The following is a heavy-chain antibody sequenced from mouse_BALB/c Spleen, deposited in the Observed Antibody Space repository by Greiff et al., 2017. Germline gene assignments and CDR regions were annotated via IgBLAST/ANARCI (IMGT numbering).Heavy chain of an antibody. D-gene: IGHD3-2*01. CDR3: ARADSSGYYYAMDY. Sequence: EVQRVESGGGLVKPGGSLKLSCAASGFTFSSYAMSWVRQSPEKRLEWVAEISSGGSYTYYPDTVTGRFTISRDNAKNTLYLEMSSLRSEDTAMYYCARADSSGYYYAMDYWGQGTSVTVSS. J-gene: IGHJ4*01. V-gene: IGHV5-9-4*01. CDR2: ISSGGSYT. CDR1: GFTFSSYA.